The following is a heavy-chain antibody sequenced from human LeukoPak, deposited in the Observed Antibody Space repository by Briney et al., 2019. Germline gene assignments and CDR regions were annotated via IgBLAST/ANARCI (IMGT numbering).Heavy chain of an antibody. CDR1: GYTFTSYG. D-gene: IGHD6-19*01. CDR3: ARERVAGTGVYYYYYMDV. Sequence: ASVKVSCKVSGYTFTSYGISWVRQAPGQGLEWMGWINTNTGNPTYAQGFTGRFVFSLDTSVSTAYLQISSLKAEDTAVYYCARERVAGTGVYYYYYMDVWGKGTTVTVSS. V-gene: IGHV7-4-1*02. CDR2: INTNTGNP. J-gene: IGHJ6*03.